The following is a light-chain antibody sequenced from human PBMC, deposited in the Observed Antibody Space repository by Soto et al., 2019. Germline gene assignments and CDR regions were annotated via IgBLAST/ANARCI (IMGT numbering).Light chain of an antibody. J-gene: IGKJ5*01. CDR2: WAS. CDR3: QQYYSTIA. V-gene: IGKV4-1*01. CDR1: QSVLYSSNNKSY. Sequence: DIVMTQSPDSLAVSLGERATINCKSSQSVLYSSNNKSYLSWYQQKPGQPPKLLIYWASTRESGVPDRFSGSGSGTDFTLTISSLQAEAVAVYYCQQYYSTIAFGQGTRLEIK.